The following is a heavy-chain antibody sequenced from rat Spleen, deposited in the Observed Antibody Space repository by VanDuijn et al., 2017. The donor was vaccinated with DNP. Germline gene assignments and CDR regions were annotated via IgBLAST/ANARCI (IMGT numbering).Heavy chain of an antibody. V-gene: IGHV5-29*01. CDR2: ISYDGSST. CDR1: GFTFSNYG. J-gene: IGHJ2*01. CDR3: ASRTSH. Sequence: EVQLVESGGGLVQPGRSLKLSCAASGFTFSNYGMAWVRQAPTKGLEWVATISYDGSSTYYRDSVKGRFTISRDNAKSTLYLQMDSLRSEDTATYYCASRTSHWGQGVMVTVSS. D-gene: IGHD1-5*01.